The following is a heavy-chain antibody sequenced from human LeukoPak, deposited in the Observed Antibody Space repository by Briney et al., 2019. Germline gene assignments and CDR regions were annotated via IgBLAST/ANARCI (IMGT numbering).Heavy chain of an antibody. CDR3: ARDGLRRPPTPYCGGDCPLDY. D-gene: IGHD2-21*02. CDR1: GFTFSSYG. CDR2: ISYDGSNK. Sequence: GGSLRLSCAASGFTFSSYGMHWVRQAPGKGLEWVAVISYDGSNKYYADSVKGRFTISRDNSKNTLYLQMNSLRVEDTAMYYCARDGLRRPPTPYCGGDCPLDYWGQGTLVGVSS. J-gene: IGHJ4*02. V-gene: IGHV3-30*03.